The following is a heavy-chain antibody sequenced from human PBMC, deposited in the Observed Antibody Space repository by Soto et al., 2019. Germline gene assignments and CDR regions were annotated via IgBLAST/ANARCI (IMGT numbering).Heavy chain of an antibody. Sequence: QVQLVESGGGVVQPVRSLRLSCAASGFTFSSYAMHWVRQAPGKGLEWVAVISYDGSNKYYADSVKGRFTISRDNSKNTLYLQMNSLRAEDTAVYYCAREGGLPWGQGTLVTVSS. V-gene: IGHV3-30-3*01. J-gene: IGHJ5*02. CDR2: ISYDGSNK. D-gene: IGHD3-16*01. CDR1: GFTFSSYA. CDR3: AREGGLP.